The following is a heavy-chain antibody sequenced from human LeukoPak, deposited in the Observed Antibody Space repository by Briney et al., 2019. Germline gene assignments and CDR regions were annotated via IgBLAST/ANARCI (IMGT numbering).Heavy chain of an antibody. D-gene: IGHD2-21*02. CDR3: ARRDKYCGGDCLDY. J-gene: IGHJ4*02. V-gene: IGHV1-2*02. Sequence: ASVKVSCKASGYTFPTYYMHWVRQAPGQGLEWMGWINPNSGGSYYAQKFQARVTMTRDTSINTAYMEVSRLRSDDTAVYYCARRDKYCGGDCLDYWGQGTLVTVSS. CDR1: GYTFPTYY. CDR2: INPNSGGS.